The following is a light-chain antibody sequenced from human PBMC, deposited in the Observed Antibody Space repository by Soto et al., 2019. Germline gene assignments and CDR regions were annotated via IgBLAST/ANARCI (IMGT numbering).Light chain of an antibody. CDR3: QQYGSSPLIT. V-gene: IGKV3-20*01. CDR1: QRLISRD. CDR2: GVC. Sequence: EIILTQSPSTISSVSGQRAPISFWASQRLISRDIAWYQQKPGQAPKLLIYGVCSRATGIPDRFSGSGSGTDFTLTISRLEPEDFAVYHCQQYGSSPLITFGQGTRLEIK. J-gene: IGKJ5*01.